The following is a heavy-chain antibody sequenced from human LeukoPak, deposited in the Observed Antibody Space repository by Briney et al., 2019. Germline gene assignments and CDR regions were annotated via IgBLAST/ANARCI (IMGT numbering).Heavy chain of an antibody. V-gene: IGHV3-30*18. D-gene: IGHD6-13*01. Sequence: GGSLRLSCAASGFTFSSYGMHWVRQAPGKGLEWVAVISYDGSNKYYADSVKGRFTISRDNSKNTLYLQMNSLRAEDTAVYYCAKDRRAAAGRLDYWGQGTLVTVSS. CDR3: AKDRRAAAGRLDY. CDR1: GFTFSSYG. J-gene: IGHJ4*02. CDR2: ISYDGSNK.